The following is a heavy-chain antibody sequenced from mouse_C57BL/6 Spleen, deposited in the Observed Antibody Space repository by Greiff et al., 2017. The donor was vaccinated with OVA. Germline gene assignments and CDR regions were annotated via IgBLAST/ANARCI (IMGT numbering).Heavy chain of an antibody. CDR3: AREGVYGNYPAWFAY. D-gene: IGHD2-1*01. CDR1: GYAFSSYW. Sequence: QVQLKQSGAELVKPGASVKISCKASGYAFSSYWMNWVKQRPGKGLEWIGQIYPGDGDTNYNGKFKGKATLTAVKSSSTAYMQLSSLTSEDSAVYFCAREGVYGNYPAWFAYWGQGTLVTVSA. V-gene: IGHV1-80*01. J-gene: IGHJ3*01. CDR2: IYPGDGDT.